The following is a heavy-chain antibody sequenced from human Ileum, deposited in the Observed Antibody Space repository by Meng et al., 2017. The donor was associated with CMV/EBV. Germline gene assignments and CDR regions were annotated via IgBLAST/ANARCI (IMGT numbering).Heavy chain of an antibody. J-gene: IGHJ4*02. V-gene: IGHV3-72*01. D-gene: IGHD1-1*01. CDR1: GFIFSDHY. CDR3: VRASTNNWKDYFDY. CDR2: SRNEACNYTT. Sequence: GESLKISCAASGFIFSDHYMDWVRQAPGKGLEWLGRSRNEACNYTTEYAASVKDRFIISRDNSKNSLYLQMNSLDIEDTAVYYCVRASTNNWKDYFDYWGQGNLVTVSS.